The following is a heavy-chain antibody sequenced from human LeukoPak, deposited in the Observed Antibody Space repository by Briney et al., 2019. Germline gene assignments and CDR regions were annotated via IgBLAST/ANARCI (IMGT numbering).Heavy chain of an antibody. D-gene: IGHD3-22*01. Sequence: PSETLSLTCTVSGGSISSSSYYWGWIRQPPGKGLEWIGSIYYSGSTYYNPSLKSRVTISVDTSKNQFSLKLSSVTAADTAVYYCARDYSSGYLFDPWGQGTLVTVSS. J-gene: IGHJ5*02. CDR2: IYYSGST. CDR1: GGSISSSSYY. CDR3: ARDYSSGYLFDP. V-gene: IGHV4-39*02.